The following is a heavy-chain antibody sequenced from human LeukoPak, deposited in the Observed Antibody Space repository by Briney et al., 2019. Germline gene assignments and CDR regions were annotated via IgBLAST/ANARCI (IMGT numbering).Heavy chain of an antibody. D-gene: IGHD3-10*01. J-gene: IGHJ3*02. V-gene: IGHV4-30-4*01. CDR1: GGSISSGDYY. CDR2: IYYSGST. CDR3: AFALYGSGSPPAFDI. Sequence: SETLSLTCTVSGGSISSGDYYWSWIRQPPGKGLEWIGYIYYSGSTYYSPSLKSRVTISVDTSKNQFSLKLSSVTAADTAVYYCAFALYGSGSPPAFDIWGQGTMVTVSS.